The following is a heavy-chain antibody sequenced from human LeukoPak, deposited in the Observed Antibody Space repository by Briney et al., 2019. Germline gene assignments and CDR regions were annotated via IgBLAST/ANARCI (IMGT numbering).Heavy chain of an antibody. CDR3: AKDMSRGGFDY. J-gene: IGHJ4*02. CDR2: ISWNSGSI. Sequence: SLKISCAASGFTFDDYAMHWVRQAPGKGLEWVSGISWNSGSIGYADSVKGRFTISRDNAKNSLYLQMNSPRAEDMALYYCAKDMSRGGFDYWGQGTLVTVSS. CDR1: GFTFDDYA. V-gene: IGHV3-9*03. D-gene: IGHD3-16*01.